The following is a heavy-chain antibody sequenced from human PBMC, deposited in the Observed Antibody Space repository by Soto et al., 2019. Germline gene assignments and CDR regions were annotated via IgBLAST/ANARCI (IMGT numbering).Heavy chain of an antibody. Sequence: GGSLRLSCAASGFTFSSYAMHWVRQAPGKGLEWVAVISYDGSNKYYADSVKGRFTISRDNSKNTLYLQMNSLSSEDTALYYCARPTGPRLVRGSMTFDIWGQGTMVTVSS. J-gene: IGHJ3*02. CDR3: ARPTGPRLVRGSMTFDI. D-gene: IGHD3-10*01. V-gene: IGHV3-30-3*01. CDR1: GFTFSSYA. CDR2: ISYDGSNK.